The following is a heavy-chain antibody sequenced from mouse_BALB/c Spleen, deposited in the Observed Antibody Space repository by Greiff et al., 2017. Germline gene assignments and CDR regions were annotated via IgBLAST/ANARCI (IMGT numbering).Heavy chain of an antibody. CDR2: INPSTGYT. J-gene: IGHJ4*01. V-gene: IGHV1-7*01. CDR3: ASYSGAMDY. D-gene: IGHD2-10*01. Sequence: VHVKQSGAELAKPGASVKMSCKASGYTFTSYWMHWVKQRPGQGLEWIGYINPSTGYTEYNQKFKDKATLTADKSSSTAYMQLSSLTSEDSAVYYCASYSGAMDYWGQGTSVTVSS. CDR1: GYTFTSYW.